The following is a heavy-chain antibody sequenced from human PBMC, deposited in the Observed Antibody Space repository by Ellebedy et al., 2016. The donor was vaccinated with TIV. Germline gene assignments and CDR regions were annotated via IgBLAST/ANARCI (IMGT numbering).Heavy chain of an antibody. CDR3: ARGPSYDSSGYYLPFDY. J-gene: IGHJ4*02. D-gene: IGHD3-22*01. V-gene: IGHV4-30-2*01. CDR1: GGSINSGGYS. Sequence: LRLSCAVSGGSINSGGYSWSWVRQPPGKGLEWIGYIYHSGSTYYNPSLKSRVTISVDRSKNQFSLKLNSVTAADTAVYYCARGPSYDSSGYYLPFDYWGQGTLVTVSS. CDR2: IYHSGST.